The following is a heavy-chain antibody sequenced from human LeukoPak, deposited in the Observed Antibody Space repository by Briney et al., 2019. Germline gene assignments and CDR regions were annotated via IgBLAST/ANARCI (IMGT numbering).Heavy chain of an antibody. CDR1: GYSLTELS. CDR2: LDPADGEM. V-gene: IGHV1-24*01. J-gene: IGHJ4*02. D-gene: IGHD1-26*01. Sequence: ASVKVSCKVSGYSLTELSLHWVRQAPGRGLEWMGGLDPADGEMIYTQMFQGRITMTEDSSTDTAYMEMSSLRSDDTAVYYCATGRTKWDLLNYWGQGTLVTVSS. CDR3: ATGRTKWDLLNY.